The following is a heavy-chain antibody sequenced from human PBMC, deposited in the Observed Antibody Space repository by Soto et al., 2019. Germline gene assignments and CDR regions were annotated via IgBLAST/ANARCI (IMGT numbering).Heavy chain of an antibody. CDR2: ISSSGSTI. Sequence: EVQLVESGGGLAQPGGSLRLSCAASGFTFSSYEMNWVRQAPGKGLEWVSYISSSGSTIYYADSVKGRFTISRDNAKNSLYLQMNSPRAEDTAVYYCARFELRFLEWLMGPNGMDVWGQGTTVTVSS. D-gene: IGHD3-3*01. V-gene: IGHV3-48*03. CDR3: ARFELRFLEWLMGPNGMDV. CDR1: GFTFSSYE. J-gene: IGHJ6*02.